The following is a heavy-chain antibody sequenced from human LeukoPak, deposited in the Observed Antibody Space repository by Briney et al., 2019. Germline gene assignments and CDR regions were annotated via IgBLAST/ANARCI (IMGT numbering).Heavy chain of an antibody. CDR1: GGSISSYY. J-gene: IGHJ4*02. V-gene: IGHV4-59*08. CDR2: IYYSGRT. CDR3: ARTGSYDTNGLDS. Sequence: SETLSLTCTVSGGSISSYYWTWIRQPPGKGLEWIGFIYYSGRTNYNPSLKSRVTILVDTSKNQFSLRLSSVTAADTAVYYCARTGSYDTNGLDSWGQGTLVIVS. D-gene: IGHD2-8*01.